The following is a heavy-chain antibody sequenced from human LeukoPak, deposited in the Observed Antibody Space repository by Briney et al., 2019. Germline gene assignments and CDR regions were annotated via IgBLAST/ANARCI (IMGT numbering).Heavy chain of an antibody. CDR1: GYTFTGYY. J-gene: IGHJ3*02. CDR2: INPNSGGT. D-gene: IGHD3-22*01. V-gene: IGHV1-2*02. CDR3: ARDRPSYYDSSGYLPHAFDI. Sequence: ASVKVSCKAPGYTFTGYYMHWVRQAPGQGLEWMGWINPNSGGTNYAQKFQGRVTTTRDTSISTAYMELRRLRSDDTAVYYCARDRPSYYDSSGYLPHAFDIWGHGTMVTVSS.